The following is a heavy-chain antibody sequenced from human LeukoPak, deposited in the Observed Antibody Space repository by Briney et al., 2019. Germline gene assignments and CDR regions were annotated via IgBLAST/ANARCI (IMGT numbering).Heavy chain of an antibody. CDR1: GFTFGSYG. J-gene: IGHJ4*02. V-gene: IGHV3-23*01. Sequence: GGTLRLTCAASGFTFGSYGMNWVGQAPGKGLEWVSLISGNGDNTYYADSVKGRFTISRDISKNTLFLQMNSLRAEDTAVYYCANYLSYGPIGWGQGTLVIVSS. D-gene: IGHD3-10*01. CDR3: ANYLSYGPIG. CDR2: ISGNGDNT.